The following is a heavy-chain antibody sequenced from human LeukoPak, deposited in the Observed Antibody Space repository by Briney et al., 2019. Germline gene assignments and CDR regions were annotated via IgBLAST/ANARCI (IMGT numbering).Heavy chain of an antibody. J-gene: IGHJ4*02. D-gene: IGHD3-10*01. V-gene: IGHV3-7*01. Sequence: PGGSLRLSCAAPGFTFSGYWMSWVRQAPGKGLEWVANIKPDGSEKYYVDSVKGRFTISRDNAKNSLYLQMNSLSAEDTAVYYCARYRGVGSDYWGQGTLVTVSS. CDR3: ARYRGVGSDY. CDR1: GFTFSGYW. CDR2: IKPDGSEK.